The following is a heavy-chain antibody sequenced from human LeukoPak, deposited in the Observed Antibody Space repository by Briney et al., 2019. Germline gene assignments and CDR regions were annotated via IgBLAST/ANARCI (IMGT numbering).Heavy chain of an antibody. CDR2: IYHSGST. V-gene: IGHV4-30-2*01. Sequence: SETLSLTCTVSGGSISSGGYYWSWIRQPPGKGLEWIGYIYHSGSTYYNPSLKSRVTISVDRSKNQFSLKLSSVTAADTAVYYCARKDRVLRFLESGGWFDPWGQGTLVTVSS. CDR1: GGSISSGGYY. D-gene: IGHD3-3*01. CDR3: ARKDRVLRFLESGGWFDP. J-gene: IGHJ5*02.